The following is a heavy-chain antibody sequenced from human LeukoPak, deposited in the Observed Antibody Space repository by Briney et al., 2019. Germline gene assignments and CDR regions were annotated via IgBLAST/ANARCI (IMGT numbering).Heavy chain of an antibody. V-gene: IGHV3-23*01. CDR2: ISGSGGST. Sequence: GGSLRLSCAASGFTFSSYGMSWVRQAPGKGLEWVSDISGSGGSTYYAESVKGRFTISRDNSKNTLYLQMNSLRAEDTAVYYCAKDKDWLKIFLDYWGQGTLVTVSS. J-gene: IGHJ4*02. CDR1: GFTFSSYG. CDR3: AKDKDWLKIFLDY. D-gene: IGHD3-9*01.